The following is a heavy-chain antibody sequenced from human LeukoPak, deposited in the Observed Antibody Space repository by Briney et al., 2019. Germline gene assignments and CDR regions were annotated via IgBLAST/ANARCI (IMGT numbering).Heavy chain of an antibody. CDR3: AKDSSSWYSGPDY. J-gene: IGHJ4*02. V-gene: IGHV3-9*01. Sequence: PGGSLRLSCAASGFTFSSYDMHWVRQAPGKGLEWVSGISWNSGSIGYADSVKGRFTISRDNAKNSLYLQMNSLRAEDTALYYCAKDSSSWYSGPDYWGQGTLVTVSS. CDR2: ISWNSGSI. CDR1: GFTFSSYD. D-gene: IGHD6-13*01.